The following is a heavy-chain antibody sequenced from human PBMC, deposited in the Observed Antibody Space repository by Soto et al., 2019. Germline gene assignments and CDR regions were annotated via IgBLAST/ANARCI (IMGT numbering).Heavy chain of an antibody. CDR1: GFIFNTYA. D-gene: IGHD3-10*01. J-gene: IGHJ4*02. V-gene: IGHV3-23*01. CDR2: TTSGGGAT. CDR3: STMATTARYFHY. Sequence: GGSLRFSCAASGFIFNTYAMSWVRQAPGKGLEWVAATTSGGGATFYADSVKGRFVISRDNSKNTLYLQMNSLRADDTAIYYCSTMATTARYFHYWGQGTRVTVSS.